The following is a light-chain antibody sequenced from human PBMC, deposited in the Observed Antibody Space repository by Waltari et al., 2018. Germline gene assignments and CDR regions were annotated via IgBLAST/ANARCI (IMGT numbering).Light chain of an antibody. CDR3: QQTYSDPRT. CDR2: AVY. J-gene: IGKJ4*01. Sequence: DLQMTQSTPSLSASVGDRVTITCRASQNILTYINWYQQTPGKAPRLLIYAVYTLRSGVPARFSASGSGTNFTLTISSLQPEDFATFYCQQTYSDPRTFGGGTKV. V-gene: IGKV1-39*01. CDR1: QNILTY.